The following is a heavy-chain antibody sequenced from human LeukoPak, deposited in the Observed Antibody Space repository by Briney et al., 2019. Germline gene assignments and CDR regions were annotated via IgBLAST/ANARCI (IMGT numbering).Heavy chain of an antibody. V-gene: IGHV3-23*01. CDR1: GFTFTSYA. Sequence: PGGSLRLSCAASGFTFTSYAMGWVRQAPGKGLEWVSGISGSGGSTYYADSVKGRFTISRDNSKNTLYLQMDSLRAEDTAVYYCAKGGGPSPFDYWGQGTLVTVSS. D-gene: IGHD2-15*01. CDR2: ISGSGGST. CDR3: AKGGGPSPFDY. J-gene: IGHJ4*02.